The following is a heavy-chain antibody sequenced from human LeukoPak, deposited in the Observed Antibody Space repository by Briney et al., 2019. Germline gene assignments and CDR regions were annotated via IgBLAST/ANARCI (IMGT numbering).Heavy chain of an antibody. V-gene: IGHV1-69*01. CDR1: GGTFISYA. J-gene: IGHJ4*02. Sequence: GASVTVSCKASGGTFISYAISWVRQAPGQGLEWMGGIIPIFGTANYAQKFQGGVTITADESTSTAYMELSSLRSEDTAVYYCARDSDYYDSSGYSVGFDYWGQGTLVTVSS. CDR3: ARDSDYYDSSGYSVGFDY. CDR2: IIPIFGTA. D-gene: IGHD3-22*01.